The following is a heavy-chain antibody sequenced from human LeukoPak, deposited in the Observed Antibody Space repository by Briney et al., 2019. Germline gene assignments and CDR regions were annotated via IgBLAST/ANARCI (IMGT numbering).Heavy chain of an antibody. V-gene: IGHV3-23*01. D-gene: IGHD3-22*01. CDR3: AKDYYDSSGYPFDY. Sequence: GGPLRLSCAASGFTFSSYAMSWVRQAPGKGLEWVSAISGSGGSTYYADSVKGRFTISRDNSKNTLYLQMNSLRAEDTAVYYCAKDYYDSSGYPFDYWGQGTLVTVSS. CDR1: GFTFSSYA. CDR2: ISGSGGST. J-gene: IGHJ4*02.